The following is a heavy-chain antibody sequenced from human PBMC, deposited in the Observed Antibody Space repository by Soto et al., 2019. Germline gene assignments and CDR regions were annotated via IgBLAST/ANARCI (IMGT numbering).Heavy chain of an antibody. CDR3: ARWEYADVDLTHWYFDL. CDR1: GGSISSYY. Sequence: SETLSLTCTVSGGSISSYYWSWIRQPPGKGLEWIGYIYYSGSTNYNPSLKSRVTISVDTSKNQFSLKLSSVTAADTAVYYCARWEYADVDLTHWYFDLWGRGSLVTVSS. J-gene: IGHJ2*01. CDR2: IYYSGST. D-gene: IGHD1-26*01. V-gene: IGHV4-59*08.